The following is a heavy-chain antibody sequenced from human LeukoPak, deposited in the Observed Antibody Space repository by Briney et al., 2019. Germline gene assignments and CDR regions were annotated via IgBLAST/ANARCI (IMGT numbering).Heavy chain of an antibody. CDR2: INRYNGKT. CDR3: ARDLGVTTKDPFEY. D-gene: IGHD4-11*01. J-gene: IGHJ4*02. CDR1: GSRSTSYG. Sequence: ASVEVSCKVSGSRSTSYGIKWVGEAPGQGLEWVGWINRYNGKTKYVQKFQGRVTMTTDTSTSTTYMELRSLRSDDTAVYYCARDLGVTTKDPFEYWGQGTLVTVPS. V-gene: IGHV1-18*01.